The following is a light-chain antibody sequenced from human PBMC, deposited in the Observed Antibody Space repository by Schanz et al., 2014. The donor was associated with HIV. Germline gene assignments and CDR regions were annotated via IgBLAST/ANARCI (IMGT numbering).Light chain of an antibody. CDR3: ISYTSSSTLV. CDR1: SSDVGGYSY. J-gene: IGLJ2*01. CDR2: EVS. V-gene: IGLV2-14*01. Sequence: QSVLTQPASVSGSPGQSITISCTGTSSDVGGYSYVSWYQQHPGKAPKLMIYEVSNRPSGISNRFSGSKSGNTASLTISGLQAEDEADYYCISYTSSSTLVFGGGTKLTVL.